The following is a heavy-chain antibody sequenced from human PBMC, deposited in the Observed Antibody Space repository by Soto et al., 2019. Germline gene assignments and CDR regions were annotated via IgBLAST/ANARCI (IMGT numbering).Heavy chain of an antibody. V-gene: IGHV1-58*01. CDR3: AGRGVVSGDCMDL. J-gene: IGHJ6*02. CDR2: IVVGSGNT. Sequence: AVKVSCTASGFTFTSSAVQWVRQARGQRLEWIGWIVVGSGNTDYAQKLQERVTITRDMSTSTAYMELSSLRSEDTAVYYCAGRGVVSGDCMDLCGQGTTVPV. D-gene: IGHD3-22*01. CDR1: GFTFTSSA.